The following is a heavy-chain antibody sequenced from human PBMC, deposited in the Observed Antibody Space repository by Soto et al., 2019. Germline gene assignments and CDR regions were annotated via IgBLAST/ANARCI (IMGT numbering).Heavy chain of an antibody. V-gene: IGHV3-21*01. Sequence: EVQLVESGGGLVKPGGSLRLSCAASGFTFSSYSMNWVRQAPGKGLEWVSSISSSSSYIYYADSVKGRFTISRDNAKNSLYLQTNSLRAEDTAVYYCARDRYGGNPAAFDIWGQGTMVTVSS. CDR1: GFTFSSYS. J-gene: IGHJ3*02. CDR3: ARDRYGGNPAAFDI. D-gene: IGHD4-17*01. CDR2: ISSSSSYI.